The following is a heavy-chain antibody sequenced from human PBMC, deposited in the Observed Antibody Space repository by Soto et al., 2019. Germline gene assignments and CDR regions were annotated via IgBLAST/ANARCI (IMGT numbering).Heavy chain of an antibody. V-gene: IGHV3-30*04. CDR2: ISYGGSNK. CDR1: GFNFDDYN. Sequence: QVQLVESGGGVVQPGTSLTLSCAASGFNFDDYNMHWVRQAPGKGLEWIASISYGGSNKGYRDSLQGRLSISRDNSRNTLFLQLSGLTLDDTAVFFCARELGGQQWPYNYGMDVWGQGTTVTVSS. D-gene: IGHD6-19*01. CDR3: ARELGGQQWPYNYGMDV. J-gene: IGHJ6*02.